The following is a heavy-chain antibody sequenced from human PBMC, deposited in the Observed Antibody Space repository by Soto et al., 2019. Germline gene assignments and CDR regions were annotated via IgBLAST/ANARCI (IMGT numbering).Heavy chain of an antibody. Sequence: QVQLVESGGGVVQPGTSLRLSCVGSGFTFRSYVIHWVRQAPGKGLEWVALTSYDGSNNFYGDCVKGRFTISRHKYSNTVELQMHSRRFEDTVFYYCARWGTTGGLDVWGQGSLVSVSP. CDR1: GFTFRSYV. V-gene: IGHV3-33*05. CDR3: ARWGTTGGLDV. CDR2: TSYDGSNN. J-gene: IGHJ4*02. D-gene: IGHD3-16*01.